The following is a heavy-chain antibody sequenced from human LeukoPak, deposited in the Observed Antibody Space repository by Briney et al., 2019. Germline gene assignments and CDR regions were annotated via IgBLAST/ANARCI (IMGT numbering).Heavy chain of an antibody. J-gene: IGHJ3*02. CDR1: GYSISSGYY. CDR3: ARDNPVPNDAFDI. Sequence: PSETLSLTCAVSGYSISSGYYWGWIRQPPGKGLEWIGSIYHSGSTYYNPSLKSRVTISVDTSKNQFSLKLSSVTAADTAVYYCARDNPVPNDAFDIWGQGTMVTVSS. D-gene: IGHD1-1*01. V-gene: IGHV4-38-2*02. CDR2: IYHSGST.